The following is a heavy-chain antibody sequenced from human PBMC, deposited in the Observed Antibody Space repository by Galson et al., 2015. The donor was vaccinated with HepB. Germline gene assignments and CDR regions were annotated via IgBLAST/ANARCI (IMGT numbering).Heavy chain of an antibody. J-gene: IGHJ4*02. Sequence: LRLSCAASGFTFSSYGMHWVRQAPGKGLEWVAVISYDGSNKYYADSVKGRFTISRDNSKNTLYLQMNSLRAEDAAVYYCAKWNYYDSSGYPTEDFSYWGQGTLVTVSS. CDR1: GFTFSSYG. V-gene: IGHV3-30*18. D-gene: IGHD3-22*01. CDR2: ISYDGSNK. CDR3: AKWNYYDSSGYPTEDFSY.